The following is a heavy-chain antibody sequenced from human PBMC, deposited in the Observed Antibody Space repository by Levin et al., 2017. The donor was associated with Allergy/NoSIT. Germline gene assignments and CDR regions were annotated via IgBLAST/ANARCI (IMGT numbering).Heavy chain of an antibody. CDR1: GFTFRSYA. J-gene: IGHJ4*02. V-gene: IGHV3-30-3*01. D-gene: IGHD3-3*01. CDR3: ARDPTSGYFEF. CDR2: TSSEGSTK. Sequence: PGGSLRLSCAVSGFTFRSYAMHWVRQAPGKGLEWVAVTSSEGSTKYYTDSVKGRFTISRDNSKNTLYLLMNSLRPEDTAVYYCARDPTSGYFEFWGQGTLVTVSS.